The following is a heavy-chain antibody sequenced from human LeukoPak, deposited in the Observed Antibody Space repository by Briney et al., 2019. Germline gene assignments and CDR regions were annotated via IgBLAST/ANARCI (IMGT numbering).Heavy chain of an antibody. V-gene: IGHV4-4*07. Sequence: SETLSLTCTVSGGSISSYYWSWIRQPAGKGLEWIGRIYTSGSTNYNPSLKSRVTMSVDTSKNQFSLKLSSVTAADTAVYYCARDAVGSGWYADYFDYWGQGTLVTVSS. CDR2: IYTSGST. CDR1: GGSISSYY. D-gene: IGHD6-19*01. CDR3: ARDAVGSGWYADYFDY. J-gene: IGHJ4*02.